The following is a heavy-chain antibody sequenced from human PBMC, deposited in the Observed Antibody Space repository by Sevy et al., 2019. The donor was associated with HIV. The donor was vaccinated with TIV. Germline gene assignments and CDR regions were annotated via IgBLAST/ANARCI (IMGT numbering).Heavy chain of an antibody. CDR1: GFTFGDYP. CDR3: ARAGDGYNFILDY. V-gene: IGHV3-49*03. Sequence: GGSLRLSCITSGFTFGDYPVSWFRQAPGKGLEWVGFIRNKVHDDKPQNAASVKGRFIISRDDSKSSAYLQMDSLKIEDTAVYYCARAGDGYNFILDYWGQGTLVTVSS. CDR2: IRNKVHDDKP. D-gene: IGHD5-12*01. J-gene: IGHJ4*02.